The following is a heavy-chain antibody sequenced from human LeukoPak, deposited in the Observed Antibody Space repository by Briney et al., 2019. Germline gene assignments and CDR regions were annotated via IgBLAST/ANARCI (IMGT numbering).Heavy chain of an antibody. D-gene: IGHD3-10*01. CDR1: GFTFSSYA. J-gene: IGHJ6*02. CDR2: ISWNSGSI. Sequence: GGSLRLSCAASGFTFSSYAMSWVRQAPGKGLEWVSGISWNSGSIGYAESVKGRFTISRDNAKNSLYLQMNSLRAEDTALYYCAKDMVRGGYYYYAMDVWGQGTTVTVSS. V-gene: IGHV3-9*01. CDR3: AKDMVRGGYYYYAMDV.